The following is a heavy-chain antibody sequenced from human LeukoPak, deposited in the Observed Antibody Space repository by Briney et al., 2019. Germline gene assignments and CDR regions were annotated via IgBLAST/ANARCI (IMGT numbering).Heavy chain of an antibody. J-gene: IGHJ4*02. V-gene: IGHV4-61*02. CDR1: GGSISSGSYY. Sequence: SETLSLTCTVSGGSISSGSYYWSWIRQPAGKGLEWIGRIYTSGSTNYNPSLKSRVTISVDTSKNQFSLKLSSVTAADTAVYYCARAWYQLLHGSYYFDYWGQGTLVTVSS. CDR2: IYTSGST. CDR3: ARAWYQLLHGSYYFDY. D-gene: IGHD2-2*01.